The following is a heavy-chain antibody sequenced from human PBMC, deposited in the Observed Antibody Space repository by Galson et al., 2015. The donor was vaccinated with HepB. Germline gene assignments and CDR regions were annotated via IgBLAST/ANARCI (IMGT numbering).Heavy chain of an antibody. Sequence: SLRLSCAASGFTFSSYAMHWVRQAPGKGLEWVAVISYDGSNKYYADSVKGRFTISRDNSKNTLYLQMNSLRAEDTAVYYCARDILAVAGPQYWGQGTLVTVSS. CDR1: GFTFSSYA. D-gene: IGHD6-19*01. J-gene: IGHJ4*02. CDR3: ARDILAVAGPQY. V-gene: IGHV3-30-3*01. CDR2: ISYDGSNK.